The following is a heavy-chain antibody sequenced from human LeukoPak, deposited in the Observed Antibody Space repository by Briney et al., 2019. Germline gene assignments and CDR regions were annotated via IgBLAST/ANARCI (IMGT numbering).Heavy chain of an antibody. Sequence: GGSLRLSCAASGFTFSSYAMHWVRQAPGKGLEWVAVISYDGSNKYYADSVKGRFTISRDNSKNTLYLQMNSLRAEDTAVYYCARDIRELDYWGQGTLVTVSS. D-gene: IGHD3-10*01. CDR2: ISYDGSNK. J-gene: IGHJ4*02. V-gene: IGHV3-30-3*01. CDR1: GFTFSSYA. CDR3: ARDIRELDY.